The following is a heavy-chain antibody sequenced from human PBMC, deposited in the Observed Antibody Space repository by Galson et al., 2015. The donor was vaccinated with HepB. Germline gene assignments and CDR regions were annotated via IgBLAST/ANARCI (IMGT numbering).Heavy chain of an antibody. CDR2: ISPGGSHT. V-gene: IGHV5-51*01. D-gene: IGHD2-2*02. CDR3: ARLRVVPAAIDDNHYYGMDV. CDR1: GYSFTSYG. J-gene: IGHJ6*02. Sequence: QSGAEVKKPGESLKISCKGSGYSFTSYGIGWVRQMPGKGLEWMGVISPGGSHTTYSPSFQGQLTISADKSISTAYLQWSSLKASDTAMYYCARLRVVPAAIDDNHYYGMDVWGHGTTVTVS.